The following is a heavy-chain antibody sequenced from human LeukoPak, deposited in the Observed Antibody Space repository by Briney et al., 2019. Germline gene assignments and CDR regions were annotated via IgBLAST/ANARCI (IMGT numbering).Heavy chain of an antibody. Sequence: GASVKVSCKASGYSFTNYGIIWVRQTPGQGLQWMGWISVHNGNTNYAQKLQGRVTLTTDTSTNTVYRELRSLTSDDTAVYYCARAETTLLLNYWGQGTLVTVSS. J-gene: IGHJ4*02. D-gene: IGHD4-11*01. CDR1: GYSFTNYG. V-gene: IGHV1-18*01. CDR3: ARAETTLLLNY. CDR2: ISVHNGNT.